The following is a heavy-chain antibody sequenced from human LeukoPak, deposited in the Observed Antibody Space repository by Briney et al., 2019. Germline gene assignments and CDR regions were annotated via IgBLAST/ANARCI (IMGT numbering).Heavy chain of an antibody. CDR3: AREALERGDAFDI. V-gene: IGHV4-61*02. CDR2: IYTSGST. Sequence: PSETLSLTCTVSGGSISSGSYYWSWIRQPAGKGLEWIGRIYTSGSTNYNPSLKGRVTISVDTSKNQFSLKLSSVTAADTAVYYCAREALERGDAFDIWGQGTMVTVSS. CDR1: GGSISSGSYY. J-gene: IGHJ3*02. D-gene: IGHD1-1*01.